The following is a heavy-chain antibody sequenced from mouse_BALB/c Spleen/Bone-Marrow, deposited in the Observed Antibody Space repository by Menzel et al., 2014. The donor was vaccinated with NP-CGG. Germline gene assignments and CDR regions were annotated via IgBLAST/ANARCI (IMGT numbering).Heavy chain of an antibody. CDR3: ARSRAMDY. CDR2: INPNNGNT. J-gene: IGHJ4*01. V-gene: IGHV1-26*01. Sequence: VQLKQSGPDLVKPGASVKMSCKASGYTFTDYYMKWVKQSHGKRLEWIGDINPNNGNTFYNQKFKGKASLTVDKSSTPAYMQLNSLTSEDSAVYYCARSRAMDYWGQGTSVTVSS. CDR1: GYTFTDYY.